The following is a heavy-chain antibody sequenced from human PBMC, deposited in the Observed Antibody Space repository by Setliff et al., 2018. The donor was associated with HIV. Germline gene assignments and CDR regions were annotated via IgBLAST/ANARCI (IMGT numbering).Heavy chain of an antibody. CDR3: ARHSPSDY. V-gene: IGHV4-59*08. CDR1: GDSISTDY. Sequence: SETLSLTCTVSGDSISTDYWTWIRQPPGKGLEWIGYIYNSASTSYNPSLKSRVTTSVDKPKNQFSLKLSSVTAADTAVYYCARHSPSDYWGQGTLVTVSS. J-gene: IGHJ4*02. CDR2: IYNSAST.